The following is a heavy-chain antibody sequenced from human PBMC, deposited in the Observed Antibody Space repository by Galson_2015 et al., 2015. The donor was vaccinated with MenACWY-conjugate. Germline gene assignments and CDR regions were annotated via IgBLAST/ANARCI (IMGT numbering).Heavy chain of an antibody. Sequence: SLRLSCAASGFTFSTYSMNWVRQAPGKGLEWVSYISSSSSLTYYADSVKGRFTISRDNAKNSLYLQMNSLRAEDTAVYYCATYVAVSSYYYHCMDVWGQGTTVTVSS. CDR2: ISSSSSLT. J-gene: IGHJ6*02. V-gene: IGHV3-48*04. D-gene: IGHD2-21*01. CDR3: ATYVAVSSYYYHCMDV. CDR1: GFTFSTYS.